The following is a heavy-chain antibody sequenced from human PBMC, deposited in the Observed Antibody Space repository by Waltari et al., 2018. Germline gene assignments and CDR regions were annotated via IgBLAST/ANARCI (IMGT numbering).Heavy chain of an antibody. J-gene: IGHJ4*02. Sequence: QLQLQESGPGLVKPSETLSLTCTVSGGSISSSSYYWGWIRQPPGKGLEWIGSIYYSGGTYYTPSLKSRVTISVDTSKNQFSLKLSSVTAADTAVYYCAGLIAVAGRGVDYWGQGTLVTVSS. V-gene: IGHV4-39*01. CDR3: AGLIAVAGRGVDY. CDR2: IYYSGGT. CDR1: GGSISSSSYY. D-gene: IGHD6-19*01.